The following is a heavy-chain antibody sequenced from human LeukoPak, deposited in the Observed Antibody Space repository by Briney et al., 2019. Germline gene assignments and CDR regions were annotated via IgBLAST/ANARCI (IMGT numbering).Heavy chain of an antibody. Sequence: GALRLSCAASGFTFSSYAMGWVRQAPGKGLEWVSAISGSGGSTYYADSVKGRFTISRDNSKNTLYLQMNSLRAEDTAVYYCASGVLRYFDWLSWGQGTLVTVSS. CDR1: GFTFSSYA. CDR3: ASGVLRYFDWLS. V-gene: IGHV3-23*01. J-gene: IGHJ5*02. D-gene: IGHD3-9*01. CDR2: ISGSGGST.